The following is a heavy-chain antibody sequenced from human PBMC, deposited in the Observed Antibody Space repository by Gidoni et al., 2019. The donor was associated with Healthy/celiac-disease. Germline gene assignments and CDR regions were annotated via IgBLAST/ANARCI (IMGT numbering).Heavy chain of an antibody. D-gene: IGHD6-19*01. CDR1: GFTFSSYS. CDR2: ISSSSSYI. CDR3: ARDRIGVGAVAHDY. V-gene: IGHV3-21*01. Sequence: EVQLVESGGGLVKPGGSLRLSCAASGFTFSSYSMNWVRQAPGKGLEWVSSISSSSSYIYYADSVKGRFTISRDNAKNSLYLQMNSLRAEDTAVYYCARDRIGVGAVAHDYWGQGTLVTVSS. J-gene: IGHJ4*02.